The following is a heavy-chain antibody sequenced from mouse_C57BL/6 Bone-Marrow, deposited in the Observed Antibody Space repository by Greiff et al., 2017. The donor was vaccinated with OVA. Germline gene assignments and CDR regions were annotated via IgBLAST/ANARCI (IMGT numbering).Heavy chain of an antibody. D-gene: IGHD1-1*01. CDR2: ISNGGGST. Sequence: EVKLMESGGGLVQPGGSLKLSCAASGFTFSDYYMYWVRQTPEKRLEWVAYISNGGGSTYYPDTVKGRFTISRDNAKNTLYLKMSRLKSEDTAMYYCARAPYYYGSSYWYFDVWGTGTTVTVSS. CDR1: GFTFSDYY. V-gene: IGHV5-12*01. J-gene: IGHJ1*03. CDR3: ARAPYYYGSSYWYFDV.